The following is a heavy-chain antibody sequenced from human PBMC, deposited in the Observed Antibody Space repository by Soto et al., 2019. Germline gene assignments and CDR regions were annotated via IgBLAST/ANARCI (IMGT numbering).Heavy chain of an antibody. Sequence: GGSLRLSCAASGFSFSTYGMHWVRQTPGKGLEWVALISNEGRNTYYADSVKGRFTISRDNSRNTLSLQMNSLRTEDTAICYCAKEGGKVSTLFDSWGLGTLVTVSS. CDR2: ISNEGRNT. CDR1: GFSFSTYG. V-gene: IGHV3-30*18. D-gene: IGHD2-8*01. CDR3: AKEGGKVSTLFDS. J-gene: IGHJ5*01.